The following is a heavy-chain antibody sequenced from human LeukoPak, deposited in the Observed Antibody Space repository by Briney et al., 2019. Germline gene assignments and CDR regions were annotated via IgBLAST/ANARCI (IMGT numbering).Heavy chain of an antibody. CDR2: IYPSDSDT. CDR1: GYSFTSHW. CDR3: ARTDCSSTSCYLFDY. D-gene: IGHD2-2*01. V-gene: IGHV5-51*01. Sequence: GXSLKISCKGSGYSFTSHWIVWVRQMPGKGLEWMGIIYPSDSDTKYSPSFQGQVTISADKSISTAYLQWSSLKASDTAMYYCARTDCSSTSCYLFDYWGQGTLVTVSS. J-gene: IGHJ4*02.